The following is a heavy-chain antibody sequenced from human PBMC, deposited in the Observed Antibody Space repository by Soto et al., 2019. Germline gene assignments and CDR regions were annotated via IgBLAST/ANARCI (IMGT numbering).Heavy chain of an antibody. CDR1: GFSFSSHW. D-gene: IGHD2-15*01. CDR3: TRGSGGFVDF. CDR2: ISTDASYT. V-gene: IGHV3-74*01. Sequence: GGSLRLSCAASGFSFSSHWIHWVRQDPGQGLVWVSRISTDASYTNYADSVEGRFTISRDNARNTVFLQMNSLRAEDTALYYCTRGSGGFVDFWGQGTLVTRLL. J-gene: IGHJ4*02.